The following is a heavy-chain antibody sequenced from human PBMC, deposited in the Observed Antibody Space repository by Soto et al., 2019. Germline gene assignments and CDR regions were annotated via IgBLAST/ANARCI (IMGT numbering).Heavy chain of an antibody. CDR3: ARGKGMEENYYYYGLDI. D-gene: IGHD1-1*01. J-gene: IGHJ6*02. V-gene: IGHV1-3*01. Sequence: ASVKVSCKASGYTFTTHAMHWVRQGPGQSLEWMGWINGGTGHTKHSQRFQGRVTITRDTSASTAYMELSSLRSEDTAVYYCARGKGMEENYYYYGLDIWGPVPTLTV. CDR1: GYTFTTHA. CDR2: INGGTGHT.